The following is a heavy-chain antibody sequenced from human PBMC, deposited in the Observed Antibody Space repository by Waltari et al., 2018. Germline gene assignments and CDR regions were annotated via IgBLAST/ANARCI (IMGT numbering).Heavy chain of an antibody. V-gene: IGHV6-1*01. Sequence: QVQLQQSGPGLVKPSQTLSLTCALPGDSVSSTRHAWNWIRQSPSRGLEWLGRTYYRSKWYNDYAVSVKSRITINPDTSKNQFSQQLNSVTPEDTAVYYCARDPGVWNQHYFDYWGQGTLVTVSS. D-gene: IGHD1-1*01. CDR3: ARDPGVWNQHYFDY. CDR2: TYYRSKWYN. CDR1: GDSVSSTRHA. J-gene: IGHJ4*02.